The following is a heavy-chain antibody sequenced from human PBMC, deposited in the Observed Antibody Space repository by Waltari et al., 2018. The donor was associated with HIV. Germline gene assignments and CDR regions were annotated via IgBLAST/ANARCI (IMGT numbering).Heavy chain of an antibody. CDR3: ARFAPGAGNFYFDY. J-gene: IGHJ4*02. CDR1: GFTFSRYS. V-gene: IGHV3-21*02. CDR2: IDGSSSHI. Sequence: EVQLVESGGGLVKPGESLRLSCTASGFTFSRYSVTWVRQAPGKGLDCVSCIDGSSSHIYYADSVRGRFTISRDNGKNSLYLQMSTLRAEDTAVYYCARFAPGAGNFYFDYWGQGTLVTVSS. D-gene: IGHD2-8*02.